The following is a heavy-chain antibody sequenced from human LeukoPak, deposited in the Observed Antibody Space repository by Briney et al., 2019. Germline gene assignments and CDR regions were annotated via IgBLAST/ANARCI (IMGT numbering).Heavy chain of an antibody. J-gene: IGHJ5*02. D-gene: IGHD2-2*01. CDR2: ISGSGGNT. CDR1: GFTFDDYA. CDR3: AGYCSSTSCYSSPNWFDP. Sequence: GGSLRLSCAASGFTFDDYAMHWVRQAPGKGLEWISGISGSGGNTYYADSVKGRFTISRDNSKNTLYLQMNSLRAEDTAVYYCAGYCSSTSCYSSPNWFDPWGQGTLVTVSS. V-gene: IGHV3-23*01.